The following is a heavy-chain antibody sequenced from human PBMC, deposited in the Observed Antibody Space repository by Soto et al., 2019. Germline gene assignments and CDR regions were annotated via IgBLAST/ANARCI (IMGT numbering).Heavy chain of an antibody. CDR3: TRQSAEHYSGPLDY. CDR1: GFTFSRHW. D-gene: IGHD1-26*01. V-gene: IGHV3-7*05. CDR2: IRQDGGEK. Sequence: EVQLVESGGGLVQPGGSLRLSCAASGFTFSRHWMSWVRQAPGKGLEWVAIIRQDGGEKYYVDSGKGRFTISRDNAQNSLYQQMNSMRAEDTAVYYCTRQSAEHYSGPLDYWGHGTLVTVSS. J-gene: IGHJ4*01.